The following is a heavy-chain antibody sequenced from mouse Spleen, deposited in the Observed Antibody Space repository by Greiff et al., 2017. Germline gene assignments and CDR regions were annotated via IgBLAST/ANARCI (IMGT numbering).Heavy chain of an antibody. CDR1: GFTFSSYA. J-gene: IGHJ2*01. V-gene: IGHV5-9*04. Sequence: EVKVVESGGGLVKLGGSLKLSCAASGFTFSSYAMSWVRQTPEKRLEWVATISSGGGNTYYPDSVKGRFTISRDNAKNTLYLQMSSLKSEDTAMYYCASGDGYYAYYFDYWGQGTTLTVSS. CDR2: ISSGGGNT. CDR3: ASGDGYYAYYFDY. D-gene: IGHD2-3*01.